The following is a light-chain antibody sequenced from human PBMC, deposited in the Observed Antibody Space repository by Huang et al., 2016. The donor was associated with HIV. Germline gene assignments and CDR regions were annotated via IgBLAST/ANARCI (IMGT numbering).Light chain of an antibody. CDR3: QQYNNWPWT. Sequence: EIVMTQSPATLSVSPGERTTLSCRATQSVSFDLAWCQQRGGQAPRLLSYGASTRATGIPARFSGSGSGTEFTLTISSLQSEDFAVYYCQQYNNWPWTFGQGTKVEIE. CDR1: QSVSFD. CDR2: GAS. V-gene: IGKV3-15*01. J-gene: IGKJ1*01.